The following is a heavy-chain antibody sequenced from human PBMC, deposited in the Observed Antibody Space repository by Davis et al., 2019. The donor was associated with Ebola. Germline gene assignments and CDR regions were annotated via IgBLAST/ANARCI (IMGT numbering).Heavy chain of an antibody. CDR3: ARKPDCSGGSCYTGDAFDI. CDR2: IYYSGST. Sequence: MPSETLSLTCTVSGGSISSGDYYWSWIRQPQGKGLEWIGYIYYSGSTYYNPSLKSRVTISVDTSKNQFSLKLSSVTAADTAVYYCARKPDCSGGSCYTGDAFDIWGQGTMVTVSS. J-gene: IGHJ3*02. V-gene: IGHV4-30-4*01. D-gene: IGHD2-15*01. CDR1: GGSISSGDYY.